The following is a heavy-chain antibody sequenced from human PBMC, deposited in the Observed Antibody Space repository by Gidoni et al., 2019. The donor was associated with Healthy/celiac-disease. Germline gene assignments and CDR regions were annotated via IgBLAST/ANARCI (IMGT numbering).Heavy chain of an antibody. J-gene: IGHJ6*03. D-gene: IGHD6-6*01. V-gene: IGHV4-4*02. CDR3: ARDAWYSSSSDYYYYMDV. CDR1: GGPISSSNW. Sequence: QVQLPESGPGLVNPSGTLSLTCAVSGGPISSSNWWSWVRQPPGKGLEWIGEIYHSGSTNYNPALKSRVTISVDKSKNQFSLKLSSVTAADTAVYYCARDAWYSSSSDYYYYMDVWGKGTTVTVSS. CDR2: IYHSGST.